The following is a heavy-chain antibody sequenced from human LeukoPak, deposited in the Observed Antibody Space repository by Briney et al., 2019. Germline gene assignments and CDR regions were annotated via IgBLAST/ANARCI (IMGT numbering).Heavy chain of an antibody. D-gene: IGHD5-24*01. V-gene: IGHV1-18*01. CDR2: ISAYNGNT. CDR1: GGTFTSYG. CDR3: AREKRWLQADAFDI. J-gene: IGHJ3*02. Sequence: ASVKVSCKASGGTFTSYGISWVRQAPGQGLEWMGWISAYNGNTNYAQKLQGRVTMTTDTSTSTAYMELRSLRSDDTAVYYCAREKRWLQADAFDIWGQGTMVTVSS.